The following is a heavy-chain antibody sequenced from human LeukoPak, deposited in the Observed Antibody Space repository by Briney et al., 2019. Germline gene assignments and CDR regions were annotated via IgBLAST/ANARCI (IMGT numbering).Heavy chain of an antibody. CDR3: AREYDFWSGYYGNWFDP. V-gene: IGHV4-59*12. CDR1: GGSISSYY. Sequence: SETLSLTCTVSGGSISSYYWSWIRQPPGKGLEWIGYIYYSGSTNYNPSLKSRVTISVDTSKNQFSLKLSSVTAADTAVYYCAREYDFWSGYYGNWFDPWGQGTLVTVSS. J-gene: IGHJ5*02. CDR2: IYYSGST. D-gene: IGHD3-3*01.